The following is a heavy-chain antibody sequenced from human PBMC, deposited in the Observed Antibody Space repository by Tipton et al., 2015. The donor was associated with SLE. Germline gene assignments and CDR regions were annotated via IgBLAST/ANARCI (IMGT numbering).Heavy chain of an antibody. V-gene: IGHV4-34*12. D-gene: IGHD1-1*01. CDR2: IIHSGVT. Sequence: TLSLTCAVSGGSFNGYFWTWIRQPPGKGLEWIAEIIHSGVTNYNPSFRSRVNISVDMSKSQVSLKLSSVTAADTAVYYCARVAPTEVFDYWGQGTLVTVSS. J-gene: IGHJ4*02. CDR3: ARVAPTEVFDY. CDR1: GGSFNGYF.